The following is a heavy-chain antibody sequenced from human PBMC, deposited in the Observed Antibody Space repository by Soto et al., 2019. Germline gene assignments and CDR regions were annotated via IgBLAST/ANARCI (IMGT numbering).Heavy chain of an antibody. Sequence: PSETLSLTCSVSGGSISGYYWSWIRQSPGKGLEWLGNVYYTGSTNYSPSLRSRVSISVDTSKNEFSLRLSSVTAADTAVYFCARSVAVPGAHIDYWGQGTQVTVS. V-gene: IGHV4-59*01. J-gene: IGHJ4*02. D-gene: IGHD6-19*01. CDR1: GGSISGYY. CDR3: ARSVAVPGAHIDY. CDR2: VYYTGST.